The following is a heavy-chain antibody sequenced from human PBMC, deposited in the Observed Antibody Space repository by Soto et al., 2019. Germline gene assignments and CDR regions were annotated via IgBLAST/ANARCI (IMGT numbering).Heavy chain of an antibody. CDR3: ARGRSGGSCLDY. CDR2: IWYDGSNK. Sequence: QVQLVESGGGVVQPGRSLRLSCAASGFTFSSYGMHWVRQAPGKGLEWVAVIWYDGSNKYYADSVKGRFTISRDNSKNTLYLQMNSLRAEDTAVYYCARGRSGGSCLDYWGQGTLVTVSS. J-gene: IGHJ4*02. D-gene: IGHD2-15*01. V-gene: IGHV3-33*01. CDR1: GFTFSSYG.